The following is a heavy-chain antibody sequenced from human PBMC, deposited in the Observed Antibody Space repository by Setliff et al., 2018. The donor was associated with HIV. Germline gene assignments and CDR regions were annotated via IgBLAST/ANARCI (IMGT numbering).Heavy chain of an antibody. CDR2: ISSSGSTI. J-gene: IGHJ4*02. CDR1: GFTFNDYY. D-gene: IGHD3-3*01. V-gene: IGHV3-11*01. CDR3: ASNGFWSGYSTILDY. Sequence: GGSLRLSCAVSGFTFNDYYMSWIRQAPGKGLEYISYISSSGSTIYYADSVKGRFTISRDNAKNSLYLQMNSLRAEDTAVYYCASNGFWSGYSTILDYWGQGTLVTVSS.